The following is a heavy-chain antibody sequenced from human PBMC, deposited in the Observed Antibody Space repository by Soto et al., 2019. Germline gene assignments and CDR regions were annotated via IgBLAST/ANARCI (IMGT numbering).Heavy chain of an antibody. D-gene: IGHD6-19*01. CDR1: GFTFSSYS. J-gene: IGHJ5*02. CDR3: ASLRAVAGPGVNWFDP. V-gene: IGHV3-21*01. Sequence: GESLKISCAASGFTFSSYSMNWVRQAPGKGLEWVSSISSSSYIYYADSVKGRFTISRDNAKNSLYLQMNSLRAEDTAVYYCASLRAVAGPGVNWFDPWGQGTLVTVSS. CDR2: ISSSSYI.